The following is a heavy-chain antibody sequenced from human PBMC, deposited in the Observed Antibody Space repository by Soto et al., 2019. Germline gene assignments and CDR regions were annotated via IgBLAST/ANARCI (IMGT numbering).Heavy chain of an antibody. Sequence: QITLKESGPTLVKPTQTLTLTCTFSGFSLTTSGVGVGWIRQPPGKALEWLALFNSDDDKRYSPFLKSRLTVTTDTSKNQVVLTMTNMGPVDTATYYCAHRPMGRGVLFDYWGQGTLVTVSS. J-gene: IGHJ4*02. D-gene: IGHD3-10*01. CDR1: GFSLTTSGVG. CDR3: AHRPMGRGVLFDY. V-gene: IGHV2-5*02. CDR2: FNSDDDK.